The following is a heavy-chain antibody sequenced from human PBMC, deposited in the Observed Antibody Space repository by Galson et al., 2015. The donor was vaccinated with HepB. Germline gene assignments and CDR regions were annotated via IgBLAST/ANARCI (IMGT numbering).Heavy chain of an antibody. J-gene: IGHJ6*03. CDR2: IIPLFGTT. Sequence: SVKVSCKASGGSFSSYAISWVRQAPGQGLEWMGGIIPLFGTTNYAQMFQGRVTITADTSTNTAYMELSSLRSEDTAVYYCATTYCGGDCYSWKYYDYYMDVWGQGTPVTVSS. D-gene: IGHD2-21*02. CDR3: ATTYCGGDCYSWKYYDYYMDV. V-gene: IGHV1-69*06. CDR1: GGSFSSYA.